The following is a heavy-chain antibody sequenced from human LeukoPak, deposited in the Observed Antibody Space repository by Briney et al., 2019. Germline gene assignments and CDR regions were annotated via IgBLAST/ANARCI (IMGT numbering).Heavy chain of an antibody. J-gene: IGHJ4*02. CDR2: INHSGST. Sequence: SETLSLTCAVYGGSFSGYYWSWIRQPPGKGLEWIGEINHSGSTNCNPSLKSRVTISVDTSKNQFSLKLSSVTAADTAVYFCARGPDSSGYYYFDYWGQGTLVTVSS. D-gene: IGHD3-22*01. CDR1: GGSFSGYY. V-gene: IGHV4-34*01. CDR3: ARGPDSSGYYYFDY.